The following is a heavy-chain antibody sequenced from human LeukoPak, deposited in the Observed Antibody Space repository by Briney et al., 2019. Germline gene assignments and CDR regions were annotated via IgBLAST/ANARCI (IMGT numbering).Heavy chain of an antibody. D-gene: IGHD3-16*01. V-gene: IGHV1-18*01. CDR2: IRAYNGNT. CDR3: ARGPTLPGEGAFDI. Sequence: ASVKVSCKASGYTFTSYGISWVRQAPGQGLEWMGWIRAYNGNTNYAQKLQGRVTMTTDTSTSTAYMELRSLRSDDTAVYYCARGPTLPGEGAFDIWGQGTMVTVSS. CDR1: GYTFTSYG. J-gene: IGHJ3*02.